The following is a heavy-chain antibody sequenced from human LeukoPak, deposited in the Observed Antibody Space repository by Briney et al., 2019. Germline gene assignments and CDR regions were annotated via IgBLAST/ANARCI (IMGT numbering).Heavy chain of an antibody. CDR3: ARLPPHTGREYYDSSGYYYGFDY. Sequence: NPSETLSLTCAVYGGSFSGYYWSWIRQPPGKGLEWIGEINHSGSTNYNPSLKSRDTISVDTSKNQFSLKLSSVTTADTAVYYCARLPPHTGREYYDSSGYYYGFDYWGQGTLVTVSS. V-gene: IGHV4-34*01. CDR1: GGSFSGYY. CDR2: INHSGST. D-gene: IGHD3-22*01. J-gene: IGHJ4*02.